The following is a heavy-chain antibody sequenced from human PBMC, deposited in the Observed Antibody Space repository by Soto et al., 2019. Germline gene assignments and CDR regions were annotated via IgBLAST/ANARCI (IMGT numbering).Heavy chain of an antibody. Sequence: GGSLRLSCAASGFTFSGSAMHWVRQASGKGLEWVGRIRSKANSYATADAGWVKGRFTIARDDSKNTAYMQMNSLKTEDTAVYYCTRHEVWFGDLGSYYYYGMDVWGQGTTVTVSS. CDR2: IRSKANSYAT. V-gene: IGHV3-73*01. J-gene: IGHJ6*02. CDR1: GFTFSGSA. D-gene: IGHD3-10*01. CDR3: TRHEVWFGDLGSYYYYGMDV.